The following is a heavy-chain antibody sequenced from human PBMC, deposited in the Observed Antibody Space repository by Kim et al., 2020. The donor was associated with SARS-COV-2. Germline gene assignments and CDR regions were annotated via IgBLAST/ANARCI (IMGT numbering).Heavy chain of an antibody. D-gene: IGHD2-21*01. CDR2: ISWDSGSI. CDR3: AKAFIRPVEGVDC. CDR1: GVTFGNYA. Sequence: GGSLRLSCAASGVTFGNYAMHWVRQAPGKGLEWVSGISWDSGSIGYAVSVRGRFTISRDNAKNSLYLQMNSLRAEDTALYYCAKAFIRPVEGVDCWGQGILVTVSS. J-gene: IGHJ4*02. V-gene: IGHV3-9*01.